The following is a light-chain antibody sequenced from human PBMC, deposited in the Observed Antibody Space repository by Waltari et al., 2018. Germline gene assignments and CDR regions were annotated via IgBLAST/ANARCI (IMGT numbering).Light chain of an antibody. CDR3: SSYAGSNNLGV. J-gene: IGLJ2*01. CDR2: EVS. V-gene: IGLV2-8*01. CDR1: SSDVGGYNY. Sequence: QSDLTQPPSASGSPGQSVTIPCTGTSSDVGGYNYVSWYQQHPGKAPKPMIYEVSKRPSGVPDRFSGSKSGNTASLTVSGLQAEDEADYYCSSYAGSNNLGVFGGGTKLTVL.